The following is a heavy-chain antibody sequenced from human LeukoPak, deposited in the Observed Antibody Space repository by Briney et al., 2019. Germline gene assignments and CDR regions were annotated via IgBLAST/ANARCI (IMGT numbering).Heavy chain of an antibody. CDR1: GYSISSGYY. CDR2: IYHGGST. CDR3: ARVIYCSGGSCYDGAWFDP. J-gene: IGHJ5*02. V-gene: IGHV4-38-2*01. Sequence: PSETLSLTCGVSGYSISSGYYWGWIRQPPGKGLEWTGSIYHGGSTYYNPSLKSRVTISVDTSKNQFSLKLSSLTAADTAVYYCARVIYCSGGSCYDGAWFDPWGQGTLVAVSS. D-gene: IGHD2-15*01.